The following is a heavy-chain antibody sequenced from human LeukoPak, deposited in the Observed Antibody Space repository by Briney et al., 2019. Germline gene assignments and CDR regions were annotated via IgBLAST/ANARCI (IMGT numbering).Heavy chain of an antibody. Sequence: PVRSLRLSCAASGFTFSSSGMHWVRQAPGKGLEWVAVIWYDGNNKYYTDSVKGRFTISRDNSKNTLYLQINSLRAEDTAVYYCAKGYSYGTGYAIDIWGQGTMVTVSS. V-gene: IGHV3-33*06. CDR2: IWYDGNNK. CDR3: AKGYSYGTGYAIDI. D-gene: IGHD5-18*01. CDR1: GFTFSSSG. J-gene: IGHJ3*02.